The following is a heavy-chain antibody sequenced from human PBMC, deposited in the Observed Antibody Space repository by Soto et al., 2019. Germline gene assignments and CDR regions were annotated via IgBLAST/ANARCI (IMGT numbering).Heavy chain of an antibody. CDR3: AKLAAPVPIPLEFWFDP. V-gene: IGHV3-23*01. D-gene: IGHD6-6*01. CDR1: GFTFSSYA. J-gene: IGHJ5*02. Sequence: EVQLLESGGGLVQPGGSLRLSCAASGFTFSSYAMSWVRQAPGKGLEWVSAISGSGGSTYYADSVKGRFTISRDNSKNTLYLQMNSLRAEDTAVYYCAKLAAPVPIPLEFWFDPWGQGTLVTVSS. CDR2: ISGSGGST.